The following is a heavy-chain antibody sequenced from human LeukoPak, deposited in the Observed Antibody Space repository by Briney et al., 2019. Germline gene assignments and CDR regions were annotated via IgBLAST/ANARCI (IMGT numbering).Heavy chain of an antibody. V-gene: IGHV4-31*03. CDR2: IYYSGST. J-gene: IGHJ4*02. CDR1: GGSISSGGYY. Sequence: SETLSLTCPVSGGSISSGGYYWSWIRQHPGKGLEWIGYIYYSGSTYYNPSLKSRVTISVDTSKNQFSLKLSSVTAADTAVYYCARATIYYYDSSGFPHNYFDYWGQGTLVTVSS. CDR3: ARATIYYYDSSGFPHNYFDY. D-gene: IGHD3-22*01.